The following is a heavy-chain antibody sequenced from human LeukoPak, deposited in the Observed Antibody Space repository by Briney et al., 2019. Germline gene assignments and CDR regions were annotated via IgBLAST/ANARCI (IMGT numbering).Heavy chain of an antibody. D-gene: IGHD3-10*01. Sequence: GGSLRLSCAASGFTFDDYAMHWVRQAPGKGLEWVSGISWNSGSIGYADSVKGRFTISRDNAKNSLYLQMNSLRAEDTALYYCAKDLWFGESYCGMDVWGQGTTVTVSS. CDR2: ISWNSGSI. J-gene: IGHJ6*02. V-gene: IGHV3-9*01. CDR3: AKDLWFGESYCGMDV. CDR1: GFTFDDYA.